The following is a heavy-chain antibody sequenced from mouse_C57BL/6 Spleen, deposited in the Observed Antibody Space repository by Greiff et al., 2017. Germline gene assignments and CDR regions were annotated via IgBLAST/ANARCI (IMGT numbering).Heavy chain of an antibody. V-gene: IGHV1-76*01. D-gene: IGHD1-1*01. CDR3: AREGEFITRGYFDY. J-gene: IGHJ2*01. CDR1: GYTFTDYY. CDR2: IYPGSGNT. Sequence: VKLMESGAELVRPGASVKLSCKASGYTFTDYYINWVKQRPGQGLEWIARIYPGSGNTYYNEKFKGKATLTAEKSSSTAYMQLSSLTSEDSAVYFCAREGEFITRGYFDYWGQGTTLTVSS.